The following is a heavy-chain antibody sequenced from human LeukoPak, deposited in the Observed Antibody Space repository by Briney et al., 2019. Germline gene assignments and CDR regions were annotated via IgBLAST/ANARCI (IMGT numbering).Heavy chain of an antibody. D-gene: IGHD2-15*01. CDR1: GGSISSGGYS. V-gene: IGHV4-30-2*01. Sequence: PSQTLSLTCAVSGGSISSGGYSWRWIRQPPGKGLEWIGYIYHSGSTYYNPSLKSRVTISVDRSKNQFSLKLSSVTAADTAVYYCAGVAATDDAFDIWGQGTMVTVSS. CDR2: IYHSGST. J-gene: IGHJ3*02. CDR3: AGVAATDDAFDI.